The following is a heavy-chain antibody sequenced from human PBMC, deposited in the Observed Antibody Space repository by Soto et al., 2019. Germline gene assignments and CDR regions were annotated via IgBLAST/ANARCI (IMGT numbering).Heavy chain of an antibody. Sequence: GGSLRLSCAASGFTFSSYAMSWVRQAPGKGLEWVSAISGSGGSTYYADSVKGRFTISRDNSKNTLYLQMNSLRAEDTAVYYCAKAGTTGTFLPQKYYYGMDVWGQGTTVTVSS. CDR3: AKAGTTGTFLPQKYYYGMDV. CDR2: ISGSGGST. CDR1: GFTFSSYA. D-gene: IGHD1-1*01. V-gene: IGHV3-23*01. J-gene: IGHJ6*02.